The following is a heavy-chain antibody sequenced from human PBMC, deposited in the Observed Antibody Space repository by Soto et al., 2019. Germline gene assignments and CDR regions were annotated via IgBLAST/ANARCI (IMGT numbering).Heavy chain of an antibody. Sequence: ASVKVSCKASGYTFTSYGISWVRQAPGQGLEWMGWISAYNGNTNYAQKLQGRVTMTTDTSTSTAYMELRSLRSDDTAVYYCARGLRDDYIWGTYRSIWFDPWGQGTLVTVAS. CDR3: ARGLRDDYIWGTYRSIWFDP. CDR1: GYTFTSYG. D-gene: IGHD3-16*02. V-gene: IGHV1-18*01. CDR2: ISAYNGNT. J-gene: IGHJ5*02.